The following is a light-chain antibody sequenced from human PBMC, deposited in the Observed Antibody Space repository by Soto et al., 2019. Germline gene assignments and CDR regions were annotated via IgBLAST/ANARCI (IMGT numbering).Light chain of an antibody. CDR2: GVS. Sequence: QSALTQPASVSGSPGQSITISCTGTSSDVGGYNYVSWYQHHPGKAPELMIYGVSNRPSGVSNRFSGSKSGNTASLTISGLQAKDEADYYCSSYTGSSTLLFGGGTKVTVL. CDR3: SSYTGSSTLL. J-gene: IGLJ2*01. V-gene: IGLV2-14*03. CDR1: SSDVGGYNY.